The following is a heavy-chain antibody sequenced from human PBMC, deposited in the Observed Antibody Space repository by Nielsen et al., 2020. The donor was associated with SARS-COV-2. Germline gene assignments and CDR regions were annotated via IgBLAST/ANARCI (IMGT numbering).Heavy chain of an antibody. J-gene: IGHJ6*02. CDR3: AREGAAFAVTYYYGMDV. V-gene: IGHV3-30*04. CDR2: ISYDGSNK. Sequence: GESLKISCAASGFTFSSYAMHWVRQAPGKGLEWVAVISYDGSNKYYADSVKGRFTISRDNAKNSLHLQMNSLRAEDTAVYYCAREGAAFAVTYYYGMDVWGQGTTVTVSS. CDR1: GFTFSSYA. D-gene: IGHD6-13*01.